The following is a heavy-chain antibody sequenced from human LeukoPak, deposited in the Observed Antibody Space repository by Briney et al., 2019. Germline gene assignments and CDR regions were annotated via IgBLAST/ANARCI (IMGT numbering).Heavy chain of an antibody. J-gene: IGHJ4*02. V-gene: IGHV6-1*01. D-gene: IGHD5-12*01. CDR1: GDSVSSNSAA. CDR3: ARVVATIYGASYYFDY. CDR2: TYYRSKWYN. Sequence: SQTLSLTCAISGDSVSSNSAAWNWIRQSPSRGLEWLGRTYYRSKWYNDYAVSVKSRITINPDTSKNQFSLQLNSVTPEDTAVYYCARVVATIYGASYYFDYWGQGTLVTVSS.